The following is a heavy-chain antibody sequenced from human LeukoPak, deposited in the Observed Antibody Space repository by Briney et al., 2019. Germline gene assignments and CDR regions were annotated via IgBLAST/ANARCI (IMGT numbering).Heavy chain of an antibody. CDR3: TISSSQFKADY. CDR1: GFTFSGSA. V-gene: IGHV3-73*01. CDR2: IRSKANSYAT. Sequence: GGSLRLSCAASGFTFSGSAMHWVRQASGKGLEWVGRIRSKANSYATAYAASVKGRFTISRDDSKNTAYLQMNSLKTEDTAVYYCTISSSQFKADYWGQGTLVTVSS. J-gene: IGHJ4*02. D-gene: IGHD6-13*01.